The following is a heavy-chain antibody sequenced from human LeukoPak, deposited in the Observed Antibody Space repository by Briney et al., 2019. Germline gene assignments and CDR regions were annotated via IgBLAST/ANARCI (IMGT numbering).Heavy chain of an antibody. CDR3: ARVNGEWLSNPFDY. CDR1: GDSISSGAYY. CDR2: IYYSGST. J-gene: IGHJ4*02. V-gene: IGHV4-31*03. D-gene: IGHD3-3*01. Sequence: PSETLSLTCIVSGDSISSGAYYWSWIRQYPGKGLEWIGYIYYSGSTYYNPSLKSRVTISVDTSKNQFSLKLSSVTAADTAVYYCARVNGEWLSNPFDYWGQGTLVTVSS.